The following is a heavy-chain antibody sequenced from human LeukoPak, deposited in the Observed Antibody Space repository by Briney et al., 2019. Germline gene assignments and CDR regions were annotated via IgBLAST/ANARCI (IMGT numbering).Heavy chain of an antibody. CDR2: IQGDERSA. CDR1: GFTFSGYW. V-gene: IGHV3-74*01. CDR3: VRGHTGTIFGVVPVNPLGY. J-gene: IGHJ4*02. Sequence: SGGSLRLSCEGSGFTFSGYWMHWVRQAPGKGLVWVSRIQGDERSASYGDSVRGRFTISKDNAKNILYLQMDSLRVEDTAVYYCVRGHTGTIFGVVPVNPLGYWGQGTLVTVSS. D-gene: IGHD3-3*01.